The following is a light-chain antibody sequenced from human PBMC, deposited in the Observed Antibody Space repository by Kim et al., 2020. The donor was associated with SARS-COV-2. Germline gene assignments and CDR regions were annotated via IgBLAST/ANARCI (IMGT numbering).Light chain of an antibody. J-gene: IGLJ3*02. Sequence: RVTISCTGSSSNIGAGYDVHWYQQRPGTAPKLLLYGNSNRPSGSPDRFSGSKSGTSASLAITGLQAEDEADYYCQSYDSSLSGSRVFGGGTKLSVL. CDR2: GNS. CDR1: SSNIGAGYD. CDR3: QSYDSSLSGSRV. V-gene: IGLV1-40*01.